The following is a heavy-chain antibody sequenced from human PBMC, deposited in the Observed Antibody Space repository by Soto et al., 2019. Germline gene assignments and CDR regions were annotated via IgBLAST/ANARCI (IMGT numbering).Heavy chain of an antibody. V-gene: IGHV5-51*01. CDR2: IYPGDSDT. J-gene: IGHJ6*02. D-gene: IGHD3-10*01. CDR1: GYIFTSYW. Sequence: GESLKISCNGSGYIFTSYWIGWVRQMPGKGLEWMGIIYPGDSDTRYSPSFQGQVTISADKSIGTAYLQWSSLKASDTAMYYCARLRFYGYYYYGMDVWGQGTTVTVSS. CDR3: ARLRFYGYYYYGMDV.